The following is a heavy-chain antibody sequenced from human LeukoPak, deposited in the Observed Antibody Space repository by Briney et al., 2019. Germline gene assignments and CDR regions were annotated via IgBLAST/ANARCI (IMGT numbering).Heavy chain of an antibody. J-gene: IGHJ6*02. Sequence: SETLSLTCTVSGGSISSLYCNWIRQPPGKGPEWIGYTHASGSMSSNPSLKSRVAMSIDTSKNQVSLRLNSVTPTDTAVYYCARGYYFGLDVWGLGTTVT. V-gene: IGHV4-4*09. CDR3: ARGYYFGLDV. CDR2: THASGSM. CDR1: GGSISSLY.